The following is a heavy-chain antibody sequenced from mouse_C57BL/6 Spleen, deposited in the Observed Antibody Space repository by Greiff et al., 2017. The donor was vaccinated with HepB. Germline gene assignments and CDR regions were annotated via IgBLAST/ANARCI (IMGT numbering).Heavy chain of an antibody. D-gene: IGHD2-4*01. CDR3: ARDGGYYDYPYAMDY. V-gene: IGHV5-16*01. CDR1: GFTFSDYY. J-gene: IGHJ4*01. Sequence: EVNVVESEGGLVQPGSSMKLSCTASGFTFSDYYMAWVRQVPEKGLEWVANINYDGSSTYYLDSLKSRFIISRDNAKNILYLQMSSLKSEDTATYYCARDGGYYDYPYAMDYWGQGTSVTVSS. CDR2: INYDGSST.